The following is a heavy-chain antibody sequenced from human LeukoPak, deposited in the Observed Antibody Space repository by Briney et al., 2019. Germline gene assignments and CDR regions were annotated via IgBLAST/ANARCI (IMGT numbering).Heavy chain of an antibody. CDR2: ISASGVST. CDR3: AKHRDSGWYSPFDY. J-gene: IGHJ4*02. V-gene: IGHV3-23*01. CDR1: GFTFSTYA. D-gene: IGHD6-19*01. Sequence: GGSLRLSRAASGFTFSTYAMSWVRQAPGKGLEWVSAISASGVSTYYADSVKGRFTISRDNSKNTLYLQMNSLRAEDTAVYYCAKHRDSGWYSPFDYWGQRTLVTVSS.